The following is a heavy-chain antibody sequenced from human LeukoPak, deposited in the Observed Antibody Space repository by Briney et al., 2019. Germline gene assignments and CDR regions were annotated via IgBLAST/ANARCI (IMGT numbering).Heavy chain of an antibody. Sequence: GGSLRLSCAASGFTFSSHWMSWVRQAPGKGLEWVASINQDGGVKHYVDSVKGQFTISRDNAKNSLYLQMNSLRAEDSAVCYCARWISESGMYWLDYWGQGTLVTVSS. J-gene: IGHJ4*02. D-gene: IGHD2-8*02. CDR2: INQDGGVK. CDR3: ARWISESGMYWLDY. V-gene: IGHV3-7*01. CDR1: GFTFSSHW.